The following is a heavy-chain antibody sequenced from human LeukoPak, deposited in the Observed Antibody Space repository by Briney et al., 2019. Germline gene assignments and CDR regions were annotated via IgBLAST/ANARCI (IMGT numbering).Heavy chain of an antibody. CDR2: INHSGST. CDR1: GGSFSGYY. J-gene: IGHJ6*04. CDR3: ASDLDV. V-gene: IGHV4-34*01. Sequence: SETLSLTCAVYGGSFSGYYWSWIRQPPGKGLEWIGEINHSGSTYYNPSLKSRVTISVDTSKNQFSLKLSSVTAADTAVYYCASDLDVWGKGTTVTVSS.